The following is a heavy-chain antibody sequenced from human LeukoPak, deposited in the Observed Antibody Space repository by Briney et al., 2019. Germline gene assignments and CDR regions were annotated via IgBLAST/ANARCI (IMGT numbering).Heavy chain of an antibody. CDR2: IIPILGIA. D-gene: IGHD3-3*01. CDR1: GYTFTSYG. CDR3: ARGENYYDFWSGYSSFDY. V-gene: IGHV1-69*04. J-gene: IGHJ4*02. Sequence: GASVKVSCKTSGYTFTSYGISWVRQAPGQGLEWMGRIIPILGIANYAQKFQGRVTITADKSTSTAYMELSSLRSEDTAVYYCARGENYYDFWSGYSSFDYWGQGTLVTVSS.